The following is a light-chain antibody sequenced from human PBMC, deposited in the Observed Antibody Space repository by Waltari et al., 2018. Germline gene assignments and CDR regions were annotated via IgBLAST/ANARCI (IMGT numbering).Light chain of an antibody. Sequence: DIQMTQSPSSLSASVGDRVTITCRASQSIRSYLNWYQQKPGKAPKLLIYAASSLQSGVPSRFSGSGSGTDFTLTISSLQPEDFATYYYQQSYSTPYTFGQGTKLEIK. V-gene: IGKV1-39*01. CDR1: QSIRSY. CDR3: QQSYSTPYT. J-gene: IGKJ2*01. CDR2: AAS.